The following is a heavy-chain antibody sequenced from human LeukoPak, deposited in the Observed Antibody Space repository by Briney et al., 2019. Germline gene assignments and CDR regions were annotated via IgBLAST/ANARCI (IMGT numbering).Heavy chain of an antibody. D-gene: IGHD3-10*01. CDR1: GFTFSSYE. V-gene: IGHV3-48*03. J-gene: IGHJ3*02. Sequence: PGGSLRLSCAASGFTFSSYEMNWVRQAPGKGLEWVSYISSSGSTIYYADSVKGRFTISRDNAKNSLYLQMNSLRAEDTAVYYCAKVALFLLWSGEFSSNLDAFDIWGQGTMVTVSS. CDR2: ISSSGSTI. CDR3: AKVALFLLWSGEFSSNLDAFDI.